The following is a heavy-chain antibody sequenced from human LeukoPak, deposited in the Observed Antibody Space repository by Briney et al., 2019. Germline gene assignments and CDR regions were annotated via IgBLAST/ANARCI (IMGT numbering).Heavy chain of an antibody. CDR3: ARSRVVVITDFDY. CDR1: GYTFTSYY. J-gene: IGHJ4*02. Sequence: ASVKVSCKASGYTFTSYYMHWVRQAPGQGLEWMGIINPSGGSTSYAQKFQGRVTMTRDMSTSTVYMELSSLRSEDTAMYYCARSRVVVITDFDYWGQGTLVTVSS. D-gene: IGHD3-22*01. CDR2: INPSGGST. V-gene: IGHV1-46*01.